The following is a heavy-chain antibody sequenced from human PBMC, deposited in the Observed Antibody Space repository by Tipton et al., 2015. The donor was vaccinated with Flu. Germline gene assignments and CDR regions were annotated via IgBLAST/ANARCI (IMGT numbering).Heavy chain of an antibody. J-gene: IGHJ4*03. D-gene: IGHD2-15*01. CDR2: IYTSGST. V-gene: IGHV4-4*07. CDR1: GGSISSYY. Sequence: TLSLTCTVSGGSISSYYWSWIRQPAGKGLEWIGRIYTSGSTNYNPSLKSRVTMSVDTSKNQFSLKLSSVTAADTAVYYCARVSSGACSGGSCYFDYWGQGTLVTVSS. CDR3: ARVSSGACSGGSCYFDY.